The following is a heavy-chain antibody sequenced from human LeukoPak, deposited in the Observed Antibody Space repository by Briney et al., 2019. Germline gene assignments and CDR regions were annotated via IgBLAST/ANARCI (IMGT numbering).Heavy chain of an antibody. CDR2: IYHSGSS. CDR3: ARRVEGFDP. V-gene: IGHV4-38-2*02. CDR1: GYSISSGYY. J-gene: IGHJ5*02. Sequence: SETLSLTCTVSGYSISSGYYWGWIRQPPGKGLEWIGSIYHSGSSYYNPSLKSRVTISVDTSKNQFSPKLSSVTAADTAVYYCARRVEGFDPWGQGTLVTVSS.